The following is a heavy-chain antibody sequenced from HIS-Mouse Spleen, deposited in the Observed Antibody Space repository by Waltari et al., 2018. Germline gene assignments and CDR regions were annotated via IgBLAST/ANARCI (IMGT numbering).Heavy chain of an antibody. V-gene: IGHV3-66*01. CDR3: ARSNWYFDY. CDR1: GFTVSSNY. D-gene: IGHD7-27*01. J-gene: IGHJ4*02. CDR2: IHSGGST. Sequence: EVQLVESGGGLVQPGGSLRLSCAASGFTVSSNYMSWVRQAPGKGMEWVSVIHSGGSTYYADSVKGRFTISRDNSKNTLYLQLNSLRAEDTAVYYCARSNWYFDYWGQGTLVTVSS.